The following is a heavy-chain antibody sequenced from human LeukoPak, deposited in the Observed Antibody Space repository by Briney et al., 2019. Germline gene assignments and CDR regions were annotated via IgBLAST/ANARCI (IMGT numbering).Heavy chain of an antibody. CDR3: ARAVLRSSAFDI. D-gene: IGHD4-17*01. V-gene: IGHV4-30-2*01. CDR2: IYHSGST. Sequence: SETLSLTCAVSGGSISSGGYSWSWIRQPPGKGLEWIGYIYHSGSTYYNPSLKSRVTISVDRSKNQFSLKLSSVTAADTAVYYCARAVLRSSAFDIWGQGTMVTVSS. CDR1: GGSISSGGYS. J-gene: IGHJ3*02.